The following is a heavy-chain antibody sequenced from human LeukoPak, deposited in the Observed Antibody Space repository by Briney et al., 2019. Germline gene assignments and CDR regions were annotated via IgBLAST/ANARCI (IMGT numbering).Heavy chain of an antibody. V-gene: IGHV1-3*01. CDR1: GYTFTSYA. CDR2: INAGNGNT. Sequence: ASVKVSCKASGYTFTSYAMHWVRQAPGQRLEWMGWINAGNGNTKYSQKFQGRVTITRDTSASTAYMELSSLRSEDTAVYYCARDGASSSGWPHLFDYWGQGTLVTVSS. J-gene: IGHJ4*02. D-gene: IGHD6-19*01. CDR3: ARDGASSSGWPHLFDY.